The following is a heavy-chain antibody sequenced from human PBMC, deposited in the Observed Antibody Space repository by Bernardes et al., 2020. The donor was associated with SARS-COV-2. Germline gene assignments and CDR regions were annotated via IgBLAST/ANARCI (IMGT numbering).Heavy chain of an antibody. CDR3: ARHGDDFWSGYYNY. CDR2: IYPGDSDT. Sequence: GESLKISCKGSGYSFTGYWIGWVRQMPGKGLEWMGIIYPGDSDTRYSPPFQGQVTFSVDKSITTAYLQWSSLRASDTAMYYCARHGDDFWSGYYNYWGQGTLVTVSS. J-gene: IGHJ4*02. CDR1: GYSFTGYW. V-gene: IGHV5-51*01. D-gene: IGHD3-3*01.